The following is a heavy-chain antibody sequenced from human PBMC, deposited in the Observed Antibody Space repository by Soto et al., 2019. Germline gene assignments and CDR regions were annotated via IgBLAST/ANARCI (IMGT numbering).Heavy chain of an antibody. CDR3: TTFRYYYDSSGYYLWDF. V-gene: IGHV3-15*07. CDR1: GFTFSSAW. CDR2: IKSKTDGGTT. D-gene: IGHD3-22*01. Sequence: ESGGGLVQPGGSLRLSCAASGFTFSSAWMNWVRQAPGKGLEWVGRIKSKTDGGTTDYAAPVKGRFTISRDDSKNTLYLQMNSLKTEDTAVYFCTTFRYYYDSSGYYLWDFWGQGTLVTVSS. J-gene: IGHJ4*02.